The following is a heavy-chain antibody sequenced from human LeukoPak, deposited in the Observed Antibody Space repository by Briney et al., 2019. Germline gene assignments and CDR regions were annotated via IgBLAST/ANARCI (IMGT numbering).Heavy chain of an antibody. J-gene: IGHJ4*02. CDR2: ISGSGGST. CDR3: AKGSGSYSSWYFDY. D-gene: IGHD1-26*01. V-gene: IGHV3-23*01. CDR1: GFTFSSYG. Sequence: PGGSLRLSCAASGFTFSSYGMSWVRQAPGKGLEWVSAISGSGGSTYYADSVKGRFTISRDNSKNTLYLQMNSLRAEDMAVYYCAKGSGSYSSWYFDYWGQGTLVTVSS.